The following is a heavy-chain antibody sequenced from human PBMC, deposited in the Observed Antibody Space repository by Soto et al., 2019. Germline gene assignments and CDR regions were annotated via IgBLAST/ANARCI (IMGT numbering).Heavy chain of an antibody. V-gene: IGHV6-1*01. J-gene: IGHJ4*02. D-gene: IGHD3-3*01. CDR2: TYYRSKWYN. CDR1: GDSVSSNSPA. CDR3: VRGIGYIDS. Sequence: SQTLSLTCAISGDSVSSNSPAWSWSRQSPSRGLEWLGRTYYRSKWYNDYAVSVKSRITINPDTSKNQFSPQLKSVTPEDTAVYYCVRGIGYIDSWGQGTLVTVSS.